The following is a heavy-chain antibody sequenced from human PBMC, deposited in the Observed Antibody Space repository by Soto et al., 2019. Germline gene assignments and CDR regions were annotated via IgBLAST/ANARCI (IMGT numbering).Heavy chain of an antibody. CDR2: IIPIFGTA. CDR3: ARSGIAAAGTCHY. V-gene: IGHV1-69*13. Sequence: XSVKVSFKASGGTFMSYAISWVRQAPGQGLEWMGGIIPIFGTANYAQKFQGRVTITADESTSTAYMELSSLRSEDTAVYYCARSGIAAAGTCHYWGQGTLVTVSS. D-gene: IGHD6-13*01. CDR1: GGTFMSYA. J-gene: IGHJ4*02.